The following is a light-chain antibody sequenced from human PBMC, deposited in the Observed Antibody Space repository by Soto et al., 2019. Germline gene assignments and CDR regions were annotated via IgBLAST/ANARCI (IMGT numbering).Light chain of an antibody. V-gene: IGKV3-11*01. CDR2: DSS. J-gene: IGKJ1*01. CDR3: QQRSDWPWT. CDR1: QFVSRR. Sequence: EIVVTQSPATLSASPVERVTLSCRASQFVSRRLAWYQQRPGQVPRLLIYDSSNRAAGIPARFSGSGSGTDFTLTVSSLEPEDFVVYYCQQRSDWPWTFGQGTKVDIK.